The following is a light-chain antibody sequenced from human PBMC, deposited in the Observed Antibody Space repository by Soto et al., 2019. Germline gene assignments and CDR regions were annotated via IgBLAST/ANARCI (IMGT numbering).Light chain of an antibody. CDR1: QSISSSF. J-gene: IGKJ5*01. CDR3: QQYDNSPIT. CDR2: GAS. Sequence: EVVLTEYSGIFFLSSGERASLSCGASQSISSSFLAWYQQKPGQAPRLLIYGASSRATGIPDRFSGTGSETDFTLTISRLEPEDFAVYYCQQYDNSPITFGQGTRLEIK. V-gene: IGKV3-20*01.